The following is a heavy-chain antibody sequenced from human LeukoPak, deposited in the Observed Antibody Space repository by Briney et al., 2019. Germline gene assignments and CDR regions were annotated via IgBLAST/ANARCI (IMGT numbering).Heavy chain of an antibody. D-gene: IGHD6-13*01. CDR2: LSSSGSAF. Sequence: GGSLRLSREDSGFTFRSYEMNWVRQAPGKGLEWIAYLSSSGSAFSYADSVKGRFTIARDNAKNSLYLQMNSLRAEDMALYYCAKDMDQSIAVAGLDYWGQGTLVTVSS. CDR3: AKDMDQSIAVAGLDY. J-gene: IGHJ4*02. V-gene: IGHV3-48*03. CDR1: GFTFRSYE.